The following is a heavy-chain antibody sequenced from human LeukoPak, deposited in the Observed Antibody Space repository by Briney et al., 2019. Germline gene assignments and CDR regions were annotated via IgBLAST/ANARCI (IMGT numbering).Heavy chain of an antibody. V-gene: IGHV4-30-2*01. J-gene: IGHJ4*02. CDR1: GGSLSSGGYS. CDR2: IYHSGST. CDR3: ARAYCSGDCYSFDI. Sequence: SQTLSLTCTVSGGSLSSGGYSWSWIRQPPGKGLEWIGYIYHSGSTYYNPSLKSRVTISVDRSKNQFSLKLSSVTAADTAVYYCARAYCSGDCYSFDIWGQGTLVTVSS. D-gene: IGHD2-21*02.